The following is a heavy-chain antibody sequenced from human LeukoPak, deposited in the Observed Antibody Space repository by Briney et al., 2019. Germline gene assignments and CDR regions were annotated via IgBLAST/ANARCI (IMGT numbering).Heavy chain of an antibody. D-gene: IGHD2-15*01. V-gene: IGHV1-2*04. CDR1: GYTFTASY. CDR2: INPNTGAT. Sequence: ASVTVSCKASGYTFTASYVHWVRQAPGQGLEWMGWINPNTGATSYAQKFQGWVTMTRDTSISTGYMELSWLKSDDTAVYFCARGDCSGVSCYSVDSWGQGTLVTVSS. J-gene: IGHJ4*02. CDR3: ARGDCSGVSCYSVDS.